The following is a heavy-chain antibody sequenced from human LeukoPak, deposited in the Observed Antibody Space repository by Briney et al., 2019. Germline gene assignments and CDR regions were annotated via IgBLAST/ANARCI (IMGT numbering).Heavy chain of an antibody. CDR3: ARDPLNGALDI. V-gene: IGHV3-7*01. CDR2: MNPHGSTI. J-gene: IGHJ3*02. CDR1: GFSFSGSW. Sequence: QPGGSLRLSCTASGFSFSGSWMSWVRQLPGKGLEWLADMNPHGSTIVYVDSVKGRFTISRNNAKNSVYLQMDGLRAEDTAVYYCARDPLNGALDIWGQGTLVTVSS.